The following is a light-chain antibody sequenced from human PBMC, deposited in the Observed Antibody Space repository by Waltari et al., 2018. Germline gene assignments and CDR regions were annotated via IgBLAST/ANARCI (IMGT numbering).Light chain of an antibody. V-gene: IGLV2-8*01. CDR3: TAYAGTNGVI. J-gene: IGLJ2*01. CDR2: EGT. CDR1: SSDIGGYKF. Sequence: QSALTQPPSASGSPGQSVTISCTGTSSDIGGYKFASWYQQYPGKAPKLIMYEGTKRASGVPDRFSGSKSGNTASLTVSVLLTEDEADYYCTAYAGTNGVIFGGGTKLTVL.